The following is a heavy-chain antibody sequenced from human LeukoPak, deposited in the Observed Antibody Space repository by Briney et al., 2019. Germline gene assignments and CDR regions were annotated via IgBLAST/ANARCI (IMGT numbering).Heavy chain of an antibody. Sequence: GGSLRLSCAASGFTFSSYAMGWVRQAPGKGLEWVSAMTGTGDRTDYADSVKGRFTISRDNSKNTLYLQMDSLRAEDTAVYYCAKDGPLITVVRAPYYFDYWGQGTLVTVSS. CDR3: AKDGPLITVVRAPYYFDY. CDR2: MTGTGDRT. D-gene: IGHD3-10*01. CDR1: GFTFSSYA. J-gene: IGHJ4*02. V-gene: IGHV3-23*01.